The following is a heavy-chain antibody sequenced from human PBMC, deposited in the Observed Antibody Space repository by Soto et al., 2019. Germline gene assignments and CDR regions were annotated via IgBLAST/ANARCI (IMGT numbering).Heavy chain of an antibody. Sequence: PGGSLRLSCAASGFTFSSYGMHWVRQAPGKGLEWVAVIWYDGSNKYYADSMKGRFTISRDNSKNTLYLQMNSLRAEDTAVYYCARDPDRSGWPSSPGPFWGQGTLVTVSS. CDR1: GFTFSSYG. V-gene: IGHV3-33*01. CDR3: ARDPDRSGWPSSPGPF. D-gene: IGHD6-19*01. J-gene: IGHJ4*02. CDR2: IWYDGSNK.